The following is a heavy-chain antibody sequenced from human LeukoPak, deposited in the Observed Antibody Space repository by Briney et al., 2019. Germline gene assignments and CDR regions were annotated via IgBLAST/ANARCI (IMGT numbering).Heavy chain of an antibody. V-gene: IGHV3-7*01. CDR1: GFTSYSDY. CDR3: ATGRATNKY. CDR2: LKKDGSER. Sequence: GGSLRLSCAVSGFTSYSDYMSWVRQAPGRGLEWVASLKKDGSERTYVDSVKGRFSISRDSATNSLYLQMNGLGAEDTAVYYCATGRATNKYWGQGVLVTVSS. D-gene: IGHD1-26*01. J-gene: IGHJ4*02.